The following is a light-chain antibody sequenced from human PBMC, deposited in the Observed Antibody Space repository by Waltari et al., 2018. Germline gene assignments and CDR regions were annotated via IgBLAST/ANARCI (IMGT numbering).Light chain of an antibody. CDR3: QVWDNDTDQVV. J-gene: IGLJ2*01. CDR1: NIGSKN. Sequence: SYVLTQPPSVSVAPGKTASITCGGNNIGSKNVHWYQQRPGQAPTLVIYDDSDRPSGSPERFSGSNSGNTATLTIGRVEAGDEADYYWQVWDNDTDQVVFGGGTKLTGL. CDR2: DDS. V-gene: IGLV3-21*04.